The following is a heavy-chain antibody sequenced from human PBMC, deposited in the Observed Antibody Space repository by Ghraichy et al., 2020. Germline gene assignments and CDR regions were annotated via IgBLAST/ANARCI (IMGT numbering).Heavy chain of an antibody. CDR3: VREENGDLFDY. CDR2: IKPDGVST. D-gene: IGHD7-27*01. V-gene: IGHV1-46*01. Sequence: ASVKVSCKASGYTFTRYYIHWVRQAPGQGLEWMGIIKPDGVSTTYAPKFQGRVSMTRDTSKSTVYMELGSLRSEDTAVYYCVREENGDLFDYWGQGTLVSFSS. CDR1: GYTFTRYY. J-gene: IGHJ4*02.